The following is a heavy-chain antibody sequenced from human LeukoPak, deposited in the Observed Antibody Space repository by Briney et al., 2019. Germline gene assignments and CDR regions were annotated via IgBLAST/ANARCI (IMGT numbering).Heavy chain of an antibody. Sequence: SETLSLTCTVSGGSISGYYWSWIRQPAGKGLECIGRIHTSGSTNYKPSLKSRVTMSVDTSKNQFSLKLSSVTAADTAVYYCARDAGSGSGDAFDIWGQGTMVTVSS. D-gene: IGHD3-10*01. CDR1: GGSISGYY. V-gene: IGHV4-4*07. CDR2: IHTSGST. CDR3: ARDAGSGSGDAFDI. J-gene: IGHJ3*02.